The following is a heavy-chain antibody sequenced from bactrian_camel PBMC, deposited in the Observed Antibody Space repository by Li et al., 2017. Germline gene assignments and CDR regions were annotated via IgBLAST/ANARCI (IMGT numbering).Heavy chain of an antibody. Sequence: HVQLVESGGGSVQAGVSLRLSCQATGDTSRHCLGWWRRLPGQAREGLVAINRDGTTSYADSVKGRFTISTDNTKKMVYLQMNDLKPEDTAMYYCAADFRTVIAGCTFFEYTYWGQGPRSPSP. CDR3: AADFRTVIAGCTFFEYTY. D-gene: IGHD6*01. CDR2: INRDGTT. J-gene: IGHJ4*01. CDR1: GDTSRHC. V-gene: IGHV3S53*01.